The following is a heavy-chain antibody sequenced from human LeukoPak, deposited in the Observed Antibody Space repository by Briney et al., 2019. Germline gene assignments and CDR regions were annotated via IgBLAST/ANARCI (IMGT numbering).Heavy chain of an antibody. CDR3: AKPIAAAGIGD. Sequence: PGGSLRLSCAASGFTFSSYGMHWVRQAPGKGLEWVAVISYDGSNKYYADSVKGRFTISRDNSKNTLYLQMNSLRAEDTAVYYCAKPIAAAGIGDWSQGTLVTVSS. CDR2: ISYDGSNK. V-gene: IGHV3-30*18. J-gene: IGHJ4*02. CDR1: GFTFSSYG. D-gene: IGHD6-13*01.